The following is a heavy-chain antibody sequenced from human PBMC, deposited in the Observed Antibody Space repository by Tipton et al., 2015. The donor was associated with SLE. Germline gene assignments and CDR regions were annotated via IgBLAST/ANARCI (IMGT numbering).Heavy chain of an antibody. CDR2: IHYTGST. D-gene: IGHD4-17*01. J-gene: IGHJ5*02. Sequence: TLSLTCTVSGGSISGHYWSWIRQPPGKGLEWIGYIHYTGSTHYNPSLESRVTMSVDTSKNQFSLRLTSVNAADTAIYYCVRDQDMTTGENMFDPWGQGILVTVSS. V-gene: IGHV4-59*11. CDR1: GGSISGHY. CDR3: VRDQDMTTGENMFDP.